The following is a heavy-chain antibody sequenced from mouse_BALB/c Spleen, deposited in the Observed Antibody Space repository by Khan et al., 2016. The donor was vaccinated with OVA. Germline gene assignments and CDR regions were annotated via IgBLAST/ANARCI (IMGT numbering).Heavy chain of an antibody. CDR2: INPRSGYT. CDR1: GYTFTSNT. CDR3: ARRTTGYAMDY. D-gene: IGHD2-14*01. V-gene: IGHV1-4*01. Sequence: VQLQESGAELARPGASVKMSCEASGYTFTSNTMHWVKQRPGQGLEWIGYINPRSGYTNYNQKFKDKATLTADKSSSTAYMQLSSLTSEDSADYYCARRTTGYAMDYWGQGTSVIVSS. J-gene: IGHJ4*01.